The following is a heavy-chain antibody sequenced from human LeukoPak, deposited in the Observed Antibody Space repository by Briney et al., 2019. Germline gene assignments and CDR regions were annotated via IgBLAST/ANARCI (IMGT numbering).Heavy chain of an antibody. Sequence: GGSLRLSCAASGFTFSSYWMTWVRQAPGKGLERVANTKQDGDEKYYVDSVKGRFTISRDNAKNSLYLQMDSLTAEDTALYYCARDPYYYNSGSFAAFDIWGQGTMVTVSS. CDR1: GFTFSSYW. D-gene: IGHD3-10*01. CDR2: TKQDGDEK. CDR3: ARDPYYYNSGSFAAFDI. J-gene: IGHJ3*02. V-gene: IGHV3-7*01.